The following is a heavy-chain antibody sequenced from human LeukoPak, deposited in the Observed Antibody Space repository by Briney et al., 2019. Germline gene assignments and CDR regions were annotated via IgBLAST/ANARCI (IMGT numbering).Heavy chain of an antibody. V-gene: IGHV4-39*01. D-gene: IGHD3/OR15-3a*01. J-gene: IGHJ4*02. CDR2: IYYSGNT. CDR3: ARQTGSGLFILP. Sequence: SETLPLTCTVSGVSIGSSNSYWGWIRQPPGKGLEWIGSIYYSGNTYYNASLKSQVSISIDTSKNQFSLKLTSVTAADTAVYYCARQTGSGLFILPGGQGTLVTVSS. CDR1: GVSIGSSNSY.